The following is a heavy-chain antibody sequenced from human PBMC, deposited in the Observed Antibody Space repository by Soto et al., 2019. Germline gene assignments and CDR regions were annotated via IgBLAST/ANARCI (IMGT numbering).Heavy chain of an antibody. D-gene: IGHD6-19*01. V-gene: IGHV4-4*02. J-gene: IGHJ6*02. CDR2: IYHSGST. Sequence: QVQLQESGAGLVKPSGTLSLTCAVSGGSISSSKWWSWVRQPPGKGLEWIGEIYHSGSTTYKPSLMMRFTISVDNSKDHYSLKLSSVTTADTAVYSCARGPHDGSGYGMDVWGQGTTVTVSS. CDR1: GGSISSSKW. CDR3: ARGPHDGSGYGMDV.